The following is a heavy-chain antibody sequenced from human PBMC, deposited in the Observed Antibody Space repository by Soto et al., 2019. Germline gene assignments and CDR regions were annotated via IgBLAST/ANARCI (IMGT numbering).Heavy chain of an antibody. V-gene: IGHV3-30*18. Sequence: PGGSLRLSCAASGFTFSSYGMHWVRQAPGKGLEGVAVISYDGSNKYYADSVKGRFTISTDNSKNTLYLQMNSLRAEDTAVYYCAKDAAGCLVYYYGMDVWGQGTTVTVSS. CDR2: ISYDGSNK. CDR1: GFTFSSYG. J-gene: IGHJ6*02. CDR3: AKDAAGCLVYYYGMDV. D-gene: IGHD6-13*01.